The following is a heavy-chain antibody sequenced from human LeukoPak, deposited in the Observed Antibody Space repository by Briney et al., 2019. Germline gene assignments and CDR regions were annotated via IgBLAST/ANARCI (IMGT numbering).Heavy chain of an antibody. CDR1: GFTFGDYA. CDR2: IRSKAYGGTT. J-gene: IGHJ6*03. D-gene: IGHD3-16*01. CDR3: TTTFSFYYYMDV. V-gene: IGHV3-49*04. Sequence: GGSLRLSCTASGFTFGDYAMSWVRQAPGKGLEWVGFIRSKAYGGTTEYAASVKGRFTISRDDSKSIAYLQMNSLKTEDTAVYYCTTTFSFYYYMDVWGKGTTVTVS.